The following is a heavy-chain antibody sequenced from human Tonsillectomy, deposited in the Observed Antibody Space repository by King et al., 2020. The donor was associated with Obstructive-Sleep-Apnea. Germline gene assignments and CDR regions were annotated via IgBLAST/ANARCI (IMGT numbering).Heavy chain of an antibody. J-gene: IGHJ5*02. CDR1: GGSISSHY. CDR2: LYYSGST. CDR3: ARVPYSSGWYYWFDP. D-gene: IGHD6-19*01. Sequence: LQLQESGPGLVKPSETLSLTCTVSGGSISSHYGSWIRQPPGKGLEWIGYLYYSGSTNSNPSLKVRVTISVDRAKTQFSRKLRFVTVAATAVYYCARVPYSSGWYYWFDPWGQGTLVTVSS. V-gene: IGHV4-59*11.